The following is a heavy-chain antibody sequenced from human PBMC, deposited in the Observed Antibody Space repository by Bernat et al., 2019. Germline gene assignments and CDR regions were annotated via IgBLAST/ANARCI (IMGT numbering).Heavy chain of an antibody. Sequence: VQLVESGGGLVQSGRSLRLSCTASGFTFGDYAMSWVRQAPGKGLEWVGFIRSKAYGGTTEYAASVKGRFTISRDDSKSIAYLQMNSLKTEDTAVYYCTRGRLGYSHYWGQGTLVTVSS. J-gene: IGHJ4*02. V-gene: IGHV3-49*04. CDR2: IRSKAYGGTT. D-gene: IGHD4-11*01. CDR1: GFTFGDYA. CDR3: TRGRLGYSHY.